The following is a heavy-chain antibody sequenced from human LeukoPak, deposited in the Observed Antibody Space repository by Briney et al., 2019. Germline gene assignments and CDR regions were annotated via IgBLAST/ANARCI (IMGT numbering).Heavy chain of an antibody. CDR2: ISGSGSST. CDR3: ARDHGDYTFGL. Sequence: PGGSRRLSCAASGFTFSSYATSWVRQAPGKGLEWVSAISGSGSSTYYRDSVKGRFTISRDNSKNTLYLQMISLRAEDTAVYHCARDHGDYTFGLWGQGTLVTVSS. CDR1: GFTFSSYA. D-gene: IGHD4-17*01. V-gene: IGHV3-23*01. J-gene: IGHJ4*02.